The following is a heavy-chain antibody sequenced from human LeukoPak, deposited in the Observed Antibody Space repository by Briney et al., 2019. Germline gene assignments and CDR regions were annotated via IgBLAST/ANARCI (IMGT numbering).Heavy chain of an antibody. V-gene: IGHV1-24*01. CDR1: GYTLTELS. D-gene: IGHD5-18*01. CDR3: ATSALRGYSYGYVY. Sequence: ASVKVSCKVSGYTLTELSMHWVRQAPGIGLEWMGGFDPEDGETIYTQKFQGRVTMTEDTSTDTAYMELSSLRSEDTAVYYCATSALRGYSYGYVYWGQGTLVTVSS. J-gene: IGHJ4*02. CDR2: FDPEDGET.